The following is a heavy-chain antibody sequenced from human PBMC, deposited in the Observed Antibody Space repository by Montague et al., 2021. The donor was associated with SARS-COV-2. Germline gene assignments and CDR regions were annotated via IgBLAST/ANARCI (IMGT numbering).Heavy chain of an antibody. V-gene: IGHV4-34*01. Sequence: SETLSLTCAVYGGSFSGYYWSWIRQPPGKGLEWIGEINHSGSTNYNPSLKSRVTISVDTSKNQFSLKLSSVTAADTAVYYCARGGGYSYGSLDVWGKGTTVTVSS. CDR2: INHSGST. D-gene: IGHD5-18*01. CDR3: ARGGGYSYGSLDV. CDR1: GGSFSGYY. J-gene: IGHJ6*04.